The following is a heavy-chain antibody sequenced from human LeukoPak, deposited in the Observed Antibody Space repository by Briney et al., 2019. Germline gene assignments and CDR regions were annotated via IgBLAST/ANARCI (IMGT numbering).Heavy chain of an antibody. J-gene: IGHJ5*02. Sequence: SVKVSCKASGGTFSSYAISWMRQAPGQGLEWMGGIIPIFGTANYAQKFQGRVTITADESTSTAYMELSSLRSEDTAVYYCARDLPYYCSSTSCYDFSVGWFDPWGQGTLVTVSS. D-gene: IGHD2-2*01. CDR1: GGTFSSYA. V-gene: IGHV1-69*13. CDR2: IIPIFGTA. CDR3: ARDLPYYCSSTSCYDFSVGWFDP.